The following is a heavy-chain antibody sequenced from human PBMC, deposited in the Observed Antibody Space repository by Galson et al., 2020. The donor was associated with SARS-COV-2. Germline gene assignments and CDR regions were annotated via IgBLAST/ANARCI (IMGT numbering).Heavy chain of an antibody. CDR1: GGTFSSYT. CDR2: IIPILGIA. J-gene: IGHJ6*02. Sequence: SVKVSCKASGGTFSSYTISWVRQAPGQGLEWMGRIIPILGIANYAQKFQGRVKITADKSTSTAYMELSSLRSEDTAVYYCAVTGSGYYEYYYGMDVWGQGTTVTVSS. V-gene: IGHV1-69*02. D-gene: IGHD3-3*01. CDR3: AVTGSGYYEYYYGMDV.